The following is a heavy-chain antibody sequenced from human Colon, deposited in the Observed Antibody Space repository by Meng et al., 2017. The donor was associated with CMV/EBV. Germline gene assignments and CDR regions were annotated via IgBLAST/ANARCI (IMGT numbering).Heavy chain of an antibody. V-gene: IGHV3-23*01. CDR2: ISGTGGNT. D-gene: IGHD3-10*01. CDR3: AKIQRGNFDY. Sequence: LSCAASGFTFYSYALGWVRQAPGKGLEWVSAISGTGGNTYYADSVRGRFTISRDNSKNTLYLQLNNLRGDDTAVYYCAKIQRGNFDYWGQGTLVTVSS. CDR1: GFTFYSYA. J-gene: IGHJ4*02.